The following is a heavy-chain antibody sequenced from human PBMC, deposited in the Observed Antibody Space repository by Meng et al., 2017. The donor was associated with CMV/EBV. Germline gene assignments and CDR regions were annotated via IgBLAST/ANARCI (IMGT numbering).Heavy chain of an antibody. CDR1: GGSLSSSSSY. V-gene: IGHV4-39*07. CDR3: ARGVGGWFDP. Sequence: LQLQESSPGLVKTSETLSLTCTVSGGSLSSSSSYWGWIRQPPGKGLEWIGSIYYSGSTYYNPSLKSRVTISVDTSKNQFSLKLSSVTAADTAVYYCARGVGGWFDPWGQGTLVTVSS. D-gene: IGHD1-26*01. CDR2: IYYSGST. J-gene: IGHJ5*02.